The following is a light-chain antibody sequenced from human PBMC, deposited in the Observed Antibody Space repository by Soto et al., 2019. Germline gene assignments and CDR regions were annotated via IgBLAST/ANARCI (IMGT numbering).Light chain of an antibody. CDR3: TSYTSSTPFYV. CDR1: SSDVGSYNF. CDR2: DVS. V-gene: IGLV2-14*03. J-gene: IGLJ1*01. Sequence: QSALTQPASVSGSPGQSIAISCTGTSSDVGSYNFVSWYQQHPGQAPQLIIYDVSNRPSGVSNRFSGSKSGDTASLTISGLQAEDEADYYCTSYTSSTPFYVFGTGTKVTV.